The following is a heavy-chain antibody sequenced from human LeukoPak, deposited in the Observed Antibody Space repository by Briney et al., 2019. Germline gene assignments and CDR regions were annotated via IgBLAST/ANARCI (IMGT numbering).Heavy chain of an antibody. CDR2: IRYDGSNK. J-gene: IGHJ3*02. V-gene: IGHV3-30*02. Sequence: GGSLRLSCAASGFTFSSYGMHWVRQAPGKGLEWVAFIRYDGSNKYYADSVKGRFTISRDDAKNSLYLQMNSLRVEDTAVYFCARGLQYNDAFDIWGQGTVVTVSS. CDR3: ARGLQYNDAFDI. CDR1: GFTFSSYG. D-gene: IGHD1-1*01.